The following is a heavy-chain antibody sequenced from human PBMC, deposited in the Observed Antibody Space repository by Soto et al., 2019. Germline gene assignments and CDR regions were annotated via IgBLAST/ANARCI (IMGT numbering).Heavy chain of an antibody. V-gene: IGHV4-39*01. D-gene: IGHD6-13*01. CDR3: ARRERAAGTDWWFDP. J-gene: IGHJ5*02. CDR2: IYYSGST. CDR1: GGSISSSSFH. Sequence: SETLSLTCTVSGGSISSSSFHWGWIPQPPGKGLEWIGSIYYSGSTYYSPSLKGRVTISVDTSKNQFSLKLSSVTAADTAVYYCARRERAAGTDWWFDPWGQGTLVT.